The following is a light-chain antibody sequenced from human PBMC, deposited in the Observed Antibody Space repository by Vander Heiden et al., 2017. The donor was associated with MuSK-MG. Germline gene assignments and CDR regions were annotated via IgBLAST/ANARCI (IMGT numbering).Light chain of an antibody. CDR1: QSISSW. Sequence: TLYTSVGDRVTITCRASQSISSWLDWYQQKPGKAPKLLIYDASSLESGVPSRFSGCGNRTAFTLTVLSLQLNHFPNQSRYHDTSSEWTFGRGTKVEIK. J-gene: IGKJ1*01. V-gene: IGKV1-5*01. CDR3: YHDTSSEWT. CDR2: DAS.